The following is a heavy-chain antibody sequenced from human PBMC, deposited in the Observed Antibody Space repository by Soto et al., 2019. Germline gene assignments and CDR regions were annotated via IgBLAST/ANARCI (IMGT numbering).Heavy chain of an antibody. V-gene: IGHV1-3*05. CDR3: TRSAVRPTGGLIGPLDY. Sequence: QVQLVQSGAEERKPGASVKVSCKASGYTFTNYAMHWVRQAPGQRLEWMGWINAGNGNTKYSQKLQGRVTITRDTSASTAYMERSSRRADDTAVYYCTRSAVRPTGGLIGPLDYWGQGTLVTVSS. CDR2: INAGNGNT. J-gene: IGHJ4*02. CDR1: GYTFTNYA. D-gene: IGHD3-16*02.